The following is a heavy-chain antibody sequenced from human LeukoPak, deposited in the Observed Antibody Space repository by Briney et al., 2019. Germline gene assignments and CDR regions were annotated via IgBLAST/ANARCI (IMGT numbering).Heavy chain of an antibody. V-gene: IGHV4-59*08. CDR1: AASIRNNH. D-gene: IGHD3-22*01. J-gene: IGHJ4*02. Sequence: SESLSLTCTVSAASIRNNHWSWIRRPPGEGLEWIGYIYSTGSTSYNPSLKSRVTISVDTSKNQFSLNLTSVTAADTAVYYCARRFYYDGHHDSWGQGTLVTVSS. CDR2: IYSTGST. CDR3: ARRFYYDGHHDS.